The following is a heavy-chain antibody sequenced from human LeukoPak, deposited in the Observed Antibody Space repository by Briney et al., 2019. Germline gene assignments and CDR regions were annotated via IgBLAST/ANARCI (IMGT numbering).Heavy chain of an antibody. CDR3: ARGHWGVAGTYGAFDI. CDR2: INTNTGNP. J-gene: IGHJ3*02. V-gene: IGHV7-4-1*02. CDR1: GYTFTSYA. Sequence: GASVKVSCKASGYTFTSYAMNWVRQAPGQGLEWMGWINTNTGNPTYAQGFTGRFVFSLDTSVSTAYLQISSLKAEDTAVYYCARGHWGVAGTYGAFDIWGQGTMVTVSS. D-gene: IGHD6-19*01.